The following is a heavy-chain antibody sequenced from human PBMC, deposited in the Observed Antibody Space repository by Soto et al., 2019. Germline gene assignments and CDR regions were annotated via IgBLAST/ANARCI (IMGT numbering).Heavy chain of an antibody. Sequence: PGGSLRLSCAASGFSFSNYGMYWVRQAPGKGLEWVTFIPYAGSNEYYADSVQGRFTISRDNSKNTLYLQMNSLRAEDTAVYYCARGLPYDSSGYYSDYWGQGTLVTVSS. CDR1: GFSFSNYG. J-gene: IGHJ4*02. CDR2: IPYAGSNE. D-gene: IGHD3-22*01. CDR3: ARGLPYDSSGYYSDY. V-gene: IGHV3-30*03.